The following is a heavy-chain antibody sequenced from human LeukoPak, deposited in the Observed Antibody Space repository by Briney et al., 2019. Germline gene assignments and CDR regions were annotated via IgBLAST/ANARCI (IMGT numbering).Heavy chain of an antibody. Sequence: ASVKVSCKASGYSFTSNVISWVRQAPGQGLEWMGWISAYNGNTNYAQKLQGRVTMTRNTSISTAYMELSSLRSEDTAVYYCARGPDTRYWGQGTLVTVSS. V-gene: IGHV1-18*01. CDR2: ISAYNGNT. J-gene: IGHJ4*02. CDR1: GYSFTSNV. CDR3: ARGPDTRY.